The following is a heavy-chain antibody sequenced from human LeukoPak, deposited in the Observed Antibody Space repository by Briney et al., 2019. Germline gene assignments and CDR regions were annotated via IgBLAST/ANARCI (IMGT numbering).Heavy chain of an antibody. CDR2: ISGSGGST. D-gene: IGHD6-19*01. Sequence: GGSLRLSCAASGFTFSSYAMTWVRQAPGKGLEWVSAISGSGGSTYYADSVKGRFTISRDNSKNTLYLQMNSLRAEDTAVYCCAKDLYSSGSAYYFDYWGQGTLVTVSS. J-gene: IGHJ4*02. CDR1: GFTFSSYA. V-gene: IGHV3-23*01. CDR3: AKDLYSSGSAYYFDY.